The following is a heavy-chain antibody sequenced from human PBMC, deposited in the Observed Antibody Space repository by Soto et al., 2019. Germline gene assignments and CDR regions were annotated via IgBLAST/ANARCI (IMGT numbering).Heavy chain of an antibody. CDR1: GFTFSSYA. D-gene: IGHD4-17*01. CDR2: ISGSGGST. CDR3: ATLTTVTQPTPYWYFDL. Sequence: EVQLLESGGGLVQPGGSLRLSCAASGFTFSSYAMSWVRQAPGKGLEWVSAISGSGGSTYYADSVKGRFTISRDNSKNPLYLQMNSLRAEDTAVYYCATLTTVTQPTPYWYFDLWGRGTLVTVSS. J-gene: IGHJ2*01. V-gene: IGHV3-23*01.